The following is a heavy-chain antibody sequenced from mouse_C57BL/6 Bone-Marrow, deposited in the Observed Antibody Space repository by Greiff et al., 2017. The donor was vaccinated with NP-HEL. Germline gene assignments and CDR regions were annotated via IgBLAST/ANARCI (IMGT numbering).Heavy chain of an antibody. CDR1: GYTFTDYY. CDR3: AREGLRVTTYFDV. V-gene: IGHV1-75*01. CDR2: IFPGSGST. Sequence: QVQLQQSGPELVKPGASVKISCKASGYTFTDYYINWVKQRPGQGLEWIGWIFPGSGSTYYNEKFKGKTTLTVDKSSSTAYMLLSSLTSEDSAVYFCAREGLRVTTYFDVWGTGTTVTVSS. J-gene: IGHJ1*03. D-gene: IGHD2-5*01.